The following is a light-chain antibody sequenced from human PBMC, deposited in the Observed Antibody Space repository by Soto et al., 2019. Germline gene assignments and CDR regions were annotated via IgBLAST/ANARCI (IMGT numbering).Light chain of an antibody. V-gene: IGKV1-5*01. Sequence: DIPVSQSPPTLSASVGDRVTITCRASQTISTWMAWYQQKPGKAPKLLIYDASSLESGVPSRFSGSGSGTEFTLTISSLQPDDFATYYCQQYNSYPWTFGQGTKVDIK. CDR2: DAS. CDR3: QQYNSYPWT. CDR1: QTISTW. J-gene: IGKJ1*01.